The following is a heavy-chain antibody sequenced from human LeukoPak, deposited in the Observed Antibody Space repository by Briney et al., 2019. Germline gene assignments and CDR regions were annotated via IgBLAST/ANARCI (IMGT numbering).Heavy chain of an antibody. J-gene: IGHJ6*03. CDR2: IYSGGST. Sequence: GGSLRLXCAASGFTVSSNYMSWVRQAPGKALEWVSVIYSGGSTYYADSVKGRFTISRDNSKNTLYLQMNSLRAEDTAVYYCARDSGDYGSYYYYYYMDVWGKGTTVTVSS. CDR3: ARDSGDYGSYYYYYYMDV. D-gene: IGHD4-17*01. CDR1: GFTVSSNY. V-gene: IGHV3-53*01.